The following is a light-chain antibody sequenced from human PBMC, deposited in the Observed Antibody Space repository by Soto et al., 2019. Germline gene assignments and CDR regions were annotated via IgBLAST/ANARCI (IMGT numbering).Light chain of an antibody. Sequence: DIQMTQSPSTLSASVGDRVTITCRASQSISSWLAWYQQKPGKAPKLLIYDASSLESGVPSRFSGSASGTEFTLTISSLQPDDFATYYCQQYNSYLTWTFGQGTKVEIK. V-gene: IGKV1-5*01. CDR2: DAS. CDR3: QQYNSYLTWT. J-gene: IGKJ1*01. CDR1: QSISSW.